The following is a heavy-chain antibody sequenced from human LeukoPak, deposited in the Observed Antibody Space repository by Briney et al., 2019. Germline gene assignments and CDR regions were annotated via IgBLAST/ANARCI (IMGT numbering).Heavy chain of an antibody. CDR3: ASGYDPAEFDY. CDR1: GFTFSSYA. D-gene: IGHD5-12*01. V-gene: IGHV3-30*04. Sequence: PGRSLRLSCAASGFTFSSYAMHWVRQAPGKGLEWVAVISYDGSNKYYADSVKGRFTISRDNAKNSLYLQMNSLRAEDTAVYYCASGYDPAEFDYWGQGTLVTVSS. CDR2: ISYDGSNK. J-gene: IGHJ4*02.